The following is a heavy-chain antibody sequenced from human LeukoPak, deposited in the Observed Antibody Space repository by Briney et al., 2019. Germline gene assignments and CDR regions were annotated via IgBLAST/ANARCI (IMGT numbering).Heavy chain of an antibody. CDR1: GLTFNNAW. CDR2: IKSKTDDGTI. J-gene: IGHJ4*02. V-gene: IGHV3-15*01. Sequence: GGSLRLSCAASGLTFNNAWMSWFRQAPGKGLEWVALIKSKTDDGTIDYAAPVKGRFTISRDDSKNTLYLQMNSLKTEDTAVYYCVGSFLGYWGQGTLATVSS. D-gene: IGHD3-10*01. CDR3: VGSFLGY.